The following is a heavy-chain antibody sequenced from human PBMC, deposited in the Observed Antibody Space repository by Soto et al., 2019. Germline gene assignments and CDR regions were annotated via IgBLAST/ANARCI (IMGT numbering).Heavy chain of an antibody. CDR1: GFTLEDYA. CDR3: AKGYSGSYYADYFDY. J-gene: IGHJ4*02. D-gene: IGHD1-26*01. CDR2: ISWNSGSI. V-gene: IGHV3-9*01. Sequence: GGSLRLSCAASGFTLEDYAIHGVRKAPGKGLEWVSGISWNSGSIGYADSVKGRFTISRDNAKNSLYLQMNSLRAEDTALYYCAKGYSGSYYADYFDYWGQGTLVTVSS.